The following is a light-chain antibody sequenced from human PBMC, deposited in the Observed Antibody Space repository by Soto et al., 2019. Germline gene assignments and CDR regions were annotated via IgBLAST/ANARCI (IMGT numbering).Light chain of an antibody. V-gene: IGKV3-11*01. CDR3: QQYYIYLLT. J-gene: IGKJ4*01. Sequence: IGLKQSPATLSLSKGERATLSCRASQSVSSYLAWYQQKPGQAPRLLIYDASNRATGIPARFSGSGSGTDFTLTISCLQSEDFATYYCQQYYIYLLTFGGG. CDR1: QSVSSY. CDR2: DAS.